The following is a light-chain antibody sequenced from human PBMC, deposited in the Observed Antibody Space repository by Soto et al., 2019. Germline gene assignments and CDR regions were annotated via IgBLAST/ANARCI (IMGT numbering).Light chain of an antibody. CDR1: QSISTW. CDR3: QQYNSYPYT. V-gene: IGKV1-5*03. Sequence: DIQMTQSPSTLSASVGDRVTITCRASQSISTWLAWYQQKPGKAPNLLIYKASSLESGVPSRFSGSGSGTEFTLTISSLQSDDFATYYCQQYNSYPYTFGQGTQLEIK. CDR2: KAS. J-gene: IGKJ2*01.